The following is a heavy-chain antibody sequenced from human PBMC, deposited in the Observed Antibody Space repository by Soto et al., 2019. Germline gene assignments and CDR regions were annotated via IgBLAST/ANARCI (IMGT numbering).Heavy chain of an antibody. CDR1: GFTFSSYG. CDR2: ISYDGSNK. D-gene: IGHD1-7*01. CDR3: AKGTKLELNY. J-gene: IGHJ4*02. V-gene: IGHV3-30*18. Sequence: GGSLRLSCAASGFTFSSYGVHWVRQAPGKGLEWVAVISYDGSNKYYADSVKGRFTISRDNSKNTLYLQMNSLRAEDTAVYYCAKGTKLELNYWGQGTLVTVSS.